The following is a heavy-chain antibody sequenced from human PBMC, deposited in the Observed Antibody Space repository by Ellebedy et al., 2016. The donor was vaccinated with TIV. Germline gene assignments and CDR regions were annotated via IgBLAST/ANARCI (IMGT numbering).Heavy chain of an antibody. V-gene: IGHV1-18*01. Sequence: ASVKVSXXASGYTFTSYGISWVRQAPGQGLEWMGWISAYNGNTNYAQKLQGRVTMTTDTTTSTAYMELRSLRSEDTAVYYCASLRASADYWGQGTLVTVSS. D-gene: IGHD1-26*01. J-gene: IGHJ4*02. CDR2: ISAYNGNT. CDR3: ASLRASADY. CDR1: GYTFTSYG.